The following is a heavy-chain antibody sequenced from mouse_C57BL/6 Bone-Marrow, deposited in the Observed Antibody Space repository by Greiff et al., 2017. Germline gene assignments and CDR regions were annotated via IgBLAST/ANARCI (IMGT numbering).Heavy chain of an antibody. J-gene: IGHJ2*01. V-gene: IGHV2-9-1*01. CDR2: IWTGGGT. CDR1: GFSLTSYA. Sequence: QVTLKESGPGLVAPSQSLSITCTVSGFSLTSYAISWVRQPPGKGLEWLGVIWTGGGTNYNSALKSRLSISKDNSKSQVFLKMNSLQTDDTARDYCARSSYYYSYYFDYWGQGTTLTVSS. CDR3: ARSSYYYSYYFDY. D-gene: IGHD1-1*01.